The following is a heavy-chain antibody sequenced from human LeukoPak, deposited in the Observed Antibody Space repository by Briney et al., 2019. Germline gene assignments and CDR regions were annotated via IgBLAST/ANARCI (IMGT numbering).Heavy chain of an antibody. CDR2: ISSSSSYI. CDR3: ARVQAVVVVAAPDY. Sequence: GGSLRLSCAASGCTFSSYSMNWVRQAPGKGLEWVSSISSSSSYIYYADSVKGRFTISRDNAKNSLYLQMNSLRAEDTAVYYCARVQAVVVVAAPDYWGQGTLVTVSS. J-gene: IGHJ4*02. CDR1: GCTFSSYS. D-gene: IGHD2-15*01. V-gene: IGHV3-21*01.